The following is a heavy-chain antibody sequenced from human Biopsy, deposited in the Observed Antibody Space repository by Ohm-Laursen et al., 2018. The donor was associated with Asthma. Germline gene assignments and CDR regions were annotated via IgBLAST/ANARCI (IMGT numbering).Heavy chain of an antibody. CDR1: GGSMTPTSHY. Sequence: SETLSLTCRVSGGSMTPTSHYWDWIRQAPGKGLEWIGYISYGGKTSYNPSLKNRVTISRDTSKNQFSLRLTSVTAADTAVYFCARRITIFGEVQKDHGMDAWGQGTTVIVSS. V-gene: IGHV4-39*01. CDR3: ARRITIFGEVQKDHGMDA. J-gene: IGHJ6*02. CDR2: ISYGGKT. D-gene: IGHD3-3*01.